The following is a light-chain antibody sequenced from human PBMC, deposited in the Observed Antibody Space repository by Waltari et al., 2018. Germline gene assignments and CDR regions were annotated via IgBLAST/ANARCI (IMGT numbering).Light chain of an antibody. J-gene: IGLJ2*01. CDR2: DVS. Sequence: QSALTQPAPVSGSPGQSITISCTRTSSDVGGYNYVSWYQQHPGKAPERMIYDVSTRPAGVSNRFSGSKSGNTASLTISGLQAEDEADYYCSSYTSSSTVVFGGGTKLTVL. V-gene: IGLV2-14*01. CDR3: SSYTSSSTVV. CDR1: SSDVGGYNY.